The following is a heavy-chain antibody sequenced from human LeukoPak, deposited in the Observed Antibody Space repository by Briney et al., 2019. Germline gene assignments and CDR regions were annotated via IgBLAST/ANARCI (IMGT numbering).Heavy chain of an antibody. V-gene: IGHV3-23*01. CDR2: ISGSGGST. Sequence: GGSLRLSCAASGFTFSSYAMSWVRQAPGKGLEWVSAISGSGGSTYYADSVKGRFTISRDNAKNSLYLQMNSLRAEDMALYYCAESTGWEVSGSSSWYFDLWGRGTLVTVSS. J-gene: IGHJ2*01. CDR3: AESTGWEVSGSSSWYFDL. D-gene: IGHD1-26*01. CDR1: GFTFSSYA.